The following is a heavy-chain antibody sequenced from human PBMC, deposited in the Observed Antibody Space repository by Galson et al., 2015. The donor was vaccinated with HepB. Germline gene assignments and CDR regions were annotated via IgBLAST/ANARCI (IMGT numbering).Heavy chain of an antibody. V-gene: IGHV3-23*01. CDR1: GFTFSSYA. D-gene: IGHD3-9*01. Sequence: SLRLSCAASGFTFSSYAMSWVRQAPGKGLEWVSAISGSGGSTYYADSVKGRFTISRDHSKNTLYLQMNSLRAEDTAVYYCAKGSYYDILTGNWYFDLWGRGTLVTVSS. J-gene: IGHJ2*01. CDR2: ISGSGGST. CDR3: AKGSYYDILTGNWYFDL.